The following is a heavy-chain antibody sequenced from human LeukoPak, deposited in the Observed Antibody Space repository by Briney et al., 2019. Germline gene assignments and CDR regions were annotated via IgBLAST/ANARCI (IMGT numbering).Heavy chain of an antibody. CDR3: ARLSITMILEMDAFDI. CDR2: IYYSGST. D-gene: IGHD3-22*01. Sequence: PSETLSLTCTVSGGSISSSSYYWGWIRQPPGKGLEWIGSIYYSGSTYYNPSLKSRVTISVDTSKNQFSLKLSSVTAADTAVYYCARLSITMILEMDAFDIWGQGTMVTVSS. J-gene: IGHJ3*02. V-gene: IGHV4-39*07. CDR1: GGSISSSSYY.